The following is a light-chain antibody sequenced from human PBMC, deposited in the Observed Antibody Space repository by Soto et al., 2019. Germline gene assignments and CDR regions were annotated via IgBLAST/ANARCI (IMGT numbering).Light chain of an antibody. CDR3: QQYNNWPQT. CDR2: GAS. V-gene: IGKV3-20*01. CDR1: QSVSSSY. J-gene: IGKJ1*01. Sequence: EIVLTQSPGTQSLSPGERATLSCRASQSVSSSYLAWYQQKPGQAPRLLIYGASSRATGIPDRYSGSGSGTDFTLTISSLQSEDFAEYHCQQYNNWPQTFGQGTKVDIK.